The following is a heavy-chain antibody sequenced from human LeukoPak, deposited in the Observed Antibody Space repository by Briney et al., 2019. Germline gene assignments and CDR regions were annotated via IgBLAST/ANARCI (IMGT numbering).Heavy chain of an antibody. D-gene: IGHD3-10*01. CDR2: INHSGST. V-gene: IGHV4-34*01. CDR3: ARARGITMVRGVRGKGAHMDV. J-gene: IGHJ6*04. CDR1: GGSFSGYY. Sequence: SETLSLTCAVYGGSFSGYYWSWIRQPPGKGLEWIGEINHSGSTNYNPPLKSRVTISVDTSKNQFSLKLSSVTAADTAVYYCARARGITMVRGVRGKGAHMDVWGKGTTVTVSS.